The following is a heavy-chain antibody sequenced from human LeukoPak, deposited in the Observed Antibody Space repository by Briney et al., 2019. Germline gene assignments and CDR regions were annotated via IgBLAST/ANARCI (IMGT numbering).Heavy chain of an antibody. J-gene: IGHJ4*02. CDR3: TRELLSLQQGLDF. V-gene: IGHV3-48*04. Sequence: GGSLRLSCAASGFIFSSYSMNWVRQSPGKGLEWVSYISSSGSTMYYADSVRGRFTVSRDNAGNSLSLQMDSLRVEDTAVYYCTRELLSLQQGLDFWGQGALVTVSS. CDR2: ISSSGSTM. CDR1: GFIFSSYS. D-gene: IGHD2/OR15-2a*01.